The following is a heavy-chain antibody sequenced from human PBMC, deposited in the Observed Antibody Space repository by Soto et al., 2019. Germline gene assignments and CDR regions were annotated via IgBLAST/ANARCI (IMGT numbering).Heavy chain of an antibody. V-gene: IGHV5-51*01. Sequence: GESLKIYCKGSGYTFTNYWIGWVRQMPGKGLEWMGIIYPGDSDTKYNPSFQGQVTISADKSITTTYLQWSSLKASDTAIYYCAAAICYYGMDVWGQGTTVTVS. CDR1: GYTFTNYW. J-gene: IGHJ6*02. CDR2: IYPGDSDT. CDR3: AAAICYYGMDV.